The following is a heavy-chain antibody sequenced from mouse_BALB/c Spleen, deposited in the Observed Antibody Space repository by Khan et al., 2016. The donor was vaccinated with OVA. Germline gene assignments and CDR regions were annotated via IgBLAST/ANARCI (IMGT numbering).Heavy chain of an antibody. Sequence: QVQLQQAVPGLVAPSQSLSITCTVSGFSLTSYGVHWVRQPPGKGLEWLGVIWAGGSTNYNSALMSRLSISKDNSKSQVFLKMNSRQTDDTAMYYCARLEDIWGQGTTLTVSS. D-gene: IGHD1-3*01. CDR1: GFSLTSYG. CDR3: ARLEDI. V-gene: IGHV2-9*02. J-gene: IGHJ2*01. CDR2: IWAGGST.